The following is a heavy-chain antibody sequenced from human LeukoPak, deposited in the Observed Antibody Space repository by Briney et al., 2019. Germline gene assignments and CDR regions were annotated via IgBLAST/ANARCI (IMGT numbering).Heavy chain of an antibody. CDR2: IYHSGST. CDR3: ARGPDHGDYEYFQH. J-gene: IGHJ1*01. D-gene: IGHD4-17*01. CDR1: GVSIISSSYY. V-gene: IGHV4-39*07. Sequence: PSETLSLTCTVSGVSIISSSYYWGWIRQPPGKGLEWIGEIYHSGSTNYNPSLKSRVTISVDKSKNQFSLKLSSVTAADTAVYYCARGPDHGDYEYFQHWGQGTLVTVSS.